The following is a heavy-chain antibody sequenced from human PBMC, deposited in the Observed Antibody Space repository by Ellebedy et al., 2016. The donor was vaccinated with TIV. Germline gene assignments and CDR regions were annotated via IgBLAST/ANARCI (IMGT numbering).Heavy chain of an antibody. CDR3: ARRPAGDGYNH. J-gene: IGHJ4*02. CDR2: IYPGDSDT. Sequence: GESLKISCNGSGSSFTSYWIGWVRQMPGKGLEWMGIIYPGDSDTRYSPSFQGQITISADKSISTAYLQWSSLKDSDTAMYYCARRPAGDGYNHWGQGTLVTVSS. CDR1: GSSFTSYW. D-gene: IGHD5-24*01. V-gene: IGHV5-51*01.